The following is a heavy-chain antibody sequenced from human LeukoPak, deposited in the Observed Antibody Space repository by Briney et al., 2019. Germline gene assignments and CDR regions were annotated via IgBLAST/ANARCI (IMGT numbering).Heavy chain of an antibody. Sequence: SETLSLTCGVSGGSVSSTNWWTWIRQPPGKGLEWIGEVHLDGRTNFNPSLKSRLTMSVDLSENHVSLKLTTVTAADTAVYYCAREGGFYRPLDYSGQGTLVTVSS. CDR1: GGSVSSTNW. CDR3: AREGGFYRPLDY. CDR2: VHLDGRT. D-gene: IGHD6-25*01. V-gene: IGHV4-4*02. J-gene: IGHJ4*02.